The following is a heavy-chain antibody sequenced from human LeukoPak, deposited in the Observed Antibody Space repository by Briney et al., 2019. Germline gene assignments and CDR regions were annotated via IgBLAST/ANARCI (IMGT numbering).Heavy chain of an antibody. D-gene: IGHD3-9*01. CDR3: ARGVAPREDSWLLSDSYGMDV. V-gene: IGHV1-8*01. J-gene: IGHJ6*02. Sequence: GASVKVSCKGSGSSFTSYDINWVRQGTGQGLEWVGWMNPNSGNTGYAQKVQGRVSMTSNTAKSTAYMELSSLRSEDTAVYCCARGVAPREDSWLLSDSYGMDVWGQGTTCTVSS. CDR1: GSSFTSYD. CDR2: MNPNSGNT.